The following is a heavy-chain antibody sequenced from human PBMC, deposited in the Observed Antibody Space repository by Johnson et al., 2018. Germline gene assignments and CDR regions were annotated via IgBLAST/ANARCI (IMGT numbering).Heavy chain of an antibody. V-gene: IGHV3-11*04. Sequence: QVQLVESGGALVKPGGSLRLSCTASGFIFSDYQMSWIRQAPGKGLEGVSYKTNDGTTTNFAESVRGLLTTSRDNAKNSLYLQMNSLRAEDMAVYYCARSVAFDLWGQGTMVTISS. CDR1: GFIFSDYQ. CDR2: KTNDGTTT. J-gene: IGHJ3*01. D-gene: IGHD4-17*01. CDR3: ARSVAFDL.